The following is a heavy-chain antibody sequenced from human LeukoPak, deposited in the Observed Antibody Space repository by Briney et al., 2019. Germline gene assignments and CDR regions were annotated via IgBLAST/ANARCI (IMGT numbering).Heavy chain of an antibody. J-gene: IGHJ4*02. V-gene: IGHV3-21*01. CDR3: ARPRDYYDSSGYYRYYFDY. CDR1: GFTFSSYS. CDR2: ISSSSSYI. D-gene: IGHD3-22*01. Sequence: PGGSLRLSCAASGFTFSSYSMNWVRQAPGKGLEWVSSISSSSSYIYYADSVKGRFTIPRDNAKNSLYLQMNSLRAEDTAVYYCARPRDYYDSSGYYRYYFDYWGQGTLVTVSS.